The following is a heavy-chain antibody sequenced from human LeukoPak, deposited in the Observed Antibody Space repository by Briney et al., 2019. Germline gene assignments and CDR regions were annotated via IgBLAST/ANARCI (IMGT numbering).Heavy chain of an antibody. CDR3: AKVQRYYDSSGYPTFFDAFDI. D-gene: IGHD3-22*01. Sequence: GGSLRLSCAASGFTFNTYAMNWVRQAPGKGLEWVSAISDSGGNTYYADSVKGRFTISRDNSKNTLYLQMNSLRAEDMAVYFCAKVQRYYDSSGYPTFFDAFDIWGQGTMVTVSS. V-gene: IGHV3-23*01. J-gene: IGHJ3*02. CDR1: GFTFNTYA. CDR2: ISDSGGNT.